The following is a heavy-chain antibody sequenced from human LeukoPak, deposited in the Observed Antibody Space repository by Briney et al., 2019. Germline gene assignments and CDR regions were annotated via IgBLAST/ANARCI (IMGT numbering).Heavy chain of an antibody. Sequence: PGGSLRLSCAASGFTFDDYGMSWVRQAPGKGLEWVSGINWNGGSTGYADSVKGRFPISRDNAKNSLYLQMNSLRAEDTALYYCSREYLRYYDFWSGYTYWGQGTLVTVSS. CDR3: SREYLRYYDFWSGYTY. CDR1: GFTFDDYG. J-gene: IGHJ4*02. CDR2: INWNGGST. D-gene: IGHD3-3*01. V-gene: IGHV3-20*04.